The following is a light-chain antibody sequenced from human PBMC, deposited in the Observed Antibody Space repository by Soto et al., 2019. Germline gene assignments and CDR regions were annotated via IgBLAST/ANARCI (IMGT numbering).Light chain of an antibody. CDR3: SSYTTSSTVV. CDR1: SSDVGGYNF. CDR2: EVS. J-gene: IGLJ1*01. Sequence: QSVLTQPASVFGSPGQSITFSCTGTSSDVGGYNFVSWYQHHPGKAPKLMIYEVSSRPSGVSNRFSGSKSGNTASLTISGLQPEDEADYYCSSYTTSSTVVFGTGTKVTVL. V-gene: IGLV2-14*01.